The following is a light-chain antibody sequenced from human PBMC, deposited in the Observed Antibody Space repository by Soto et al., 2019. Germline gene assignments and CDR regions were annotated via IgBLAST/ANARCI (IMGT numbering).Light chain of an antibody. CDR1: TSDIGFYDY. CDR2: EVS. Sequence: QSVLTQPASVSGSPGQSLTISCTGTTSDIGFYDYVSWYQQHPGKAPKLMIYEVSNRPSGVSNRFSGSKSGNTASLTISGLQAEDEADYYCSSYTSSSTVVFGGGTQLTVL. V-gene: IGLV2-14*01. J-gene: IGLJ2*01. CDR3: SSYTSSSTVV.